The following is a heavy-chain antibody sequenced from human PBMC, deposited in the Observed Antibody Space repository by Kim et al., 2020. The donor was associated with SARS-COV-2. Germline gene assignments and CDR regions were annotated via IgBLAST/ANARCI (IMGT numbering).Heavy chain of an antibody. J-gene: IGHJ4*02. Sequence: YAAPVKGRLPISRDDSKNTLYLQMNSLKTEDTAVYYCTADIPGGSRGIDYWGQGTRVTVSS. D-gene: IGHD2-2*01. CDR3: TADIPGGSRGIDY. V-gene: IGHV3-15*01.